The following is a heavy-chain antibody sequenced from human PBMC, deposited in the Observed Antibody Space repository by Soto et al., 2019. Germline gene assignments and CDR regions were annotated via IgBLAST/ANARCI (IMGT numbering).Heavy chain of an antibody. D-gene: IGHD3-22*01. V-gene: IGHV4-34*01. J-gene: IGHJ4*02. CDR2: INHSGST. CDR1: GGSFSRYY. CDR3: ARLTVSDYYDSSGYYFDY. Sequence: SENLSLTYAVYGGSFSRYYWSWIRQPPGKGLEWIGEINHSGSTNYNPSLNSQVTISVDTSKNQFSLKLSSVTAADTAVYYCARLTVSDYYDSSGYYFDYWGQGTLVTVS.